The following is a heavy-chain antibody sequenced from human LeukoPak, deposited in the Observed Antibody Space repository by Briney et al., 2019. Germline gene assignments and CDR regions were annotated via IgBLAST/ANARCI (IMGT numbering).Heavy chain of an antibody. CDR2: ISGSGGST. J-gene: IGHJ4*02. D-gene: IGHD6-19*01. Sequence: GGSLRLSCAASGFTFSSYAMSWVRQAPGKGLEWVSAISGSGGSTNYADSVKGRFTISRDNAKNTLYLQMNSLRAEDTAVYYCATSLMSSGWYGSGFDYWGQGTLVTVSS. V-gene: IGHV3-23*01. CDR3: ATSLMSSGWYGSGFDY. CDR1: GFTFSSYA.